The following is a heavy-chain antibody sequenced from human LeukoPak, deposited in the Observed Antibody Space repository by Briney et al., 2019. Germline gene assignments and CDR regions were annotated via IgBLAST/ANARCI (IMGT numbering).Heavy chain of an antibody. CDR1: GYTFTGYY. V-gene: IGHV1-2*02. CDR3: ARGPGPLWFGELPFDY. CDR2: INPNSGGT. D-gene: IGHD3-10*01. Sequence: GASVKVSCKASGYTFTGYYMHWVRQAPGQGLEWMGWINPNSGGTNYAQKFQGRVTVTRDTSISTAYMELSRLRSDDTAVYYCARGPGPLWFGELPFDYWGQGTLVTVSS. J-gene: IGHJ4*02.